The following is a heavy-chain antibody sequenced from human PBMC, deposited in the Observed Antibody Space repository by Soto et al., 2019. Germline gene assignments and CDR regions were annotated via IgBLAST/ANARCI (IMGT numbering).Heavy chain of an antibody. D-gene: IGHD3-10*01. Sequence: SGPTLVNPTQTLTLTCTFSGFSLTSGVVGVGWIRQPPGEALEWLALIYWNDEQYYNSSLRNRLTITRDTSKNQVVLTMTNMDPEDTATYYCAHRLRGTSGYDVWGQGATVTVSS. CDR1: GFSLTSGVVG. CDR3: AHRLRGTSGYDV. CDR2: IYWNDEQ. V-gene: IGHV2-5*01. J-gene: IGHJ6*02.